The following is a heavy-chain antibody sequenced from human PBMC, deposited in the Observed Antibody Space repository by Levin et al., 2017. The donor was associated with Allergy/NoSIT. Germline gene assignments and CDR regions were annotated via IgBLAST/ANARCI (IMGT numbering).Heavy chain of an antibody. CDR3: ARSRGYSYGHLY. J-gene: IGHJ4*02. CDR1: GGSFSGYY. CDR2: INHSGST. V-gene: IGHV4-34*01. Sequence: SQTLSLTCAVYGGSFSGYYWSWIRQPPGKGLEWIGEINHSGSTNYNPSLKSRVTISVDTSKNQFSLKLSSVTAADTAVYYCARSRGYSYGHLYWGQGTLVTVSS. D-gene: IGHD5-18*01.